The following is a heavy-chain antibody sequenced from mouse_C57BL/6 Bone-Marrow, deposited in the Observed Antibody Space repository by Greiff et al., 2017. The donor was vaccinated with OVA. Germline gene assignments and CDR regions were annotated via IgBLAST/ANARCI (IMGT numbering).Heavy chain of an antibody. Sequence: EVQLQQSGPELVKPGASVKMSCKASGYTFTDYNMHWVKQSHGKSLEWIGYINPNNGGTSYNQKFKGKATLTVNKSSSTAYMELRSLTSEDSAVYYFAIPTYGYDVAWFAYWGQGTLVTVSA. V-gene: IGHV1-22*01. J-gene: IGHJ3*01. D-gene: IGHD2-2*01. CDR2: INPNNGGT. CDR3: AIPTYGYDVAWFAY. CDR1: GYTFTDYN.